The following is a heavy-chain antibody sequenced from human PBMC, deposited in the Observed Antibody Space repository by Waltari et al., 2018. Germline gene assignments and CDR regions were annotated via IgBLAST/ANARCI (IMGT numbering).Heavy chain of an antibody. CDR2: ISSSGSTI. Sequence: EVQLVESGGGLVQPGGSLRLSCAASGFTLRSYEMNWVRQAPGKGLEWVSYISSSGSTIYYADSVKGRFTISRDNAKNSLYLQMNSLRAEDTAVYYCARSRRAFDIWGQGTMVTVSS. CDR3: ARSRRAFDI. J-gene: IGHJ3*02. CDR1: GFTLRSYE. V-gene: IGHV3-48*03.